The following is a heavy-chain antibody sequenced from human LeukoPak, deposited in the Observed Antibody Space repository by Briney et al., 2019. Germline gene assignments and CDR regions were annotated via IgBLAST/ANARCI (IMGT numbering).Heavy chain of an antibody. D-gene: IGHD4-17*01. CDR2: ISGYNGNT. CDR1: GYSFTSYG. Sequence: ASVKVSCKASGYSFTSYGISWVRQAPGQGLEWMGWISGYNGNTNFGQNLQGRLTMTTDTSTNTAYMELRSLRSDDTAVYYCARTYSADDPPTTVTTGLWFDPWGQGTQVTVSS. V-gene: IGHV1-18*01. CDR3: ARTYSADDPPTTVTTGLWFDP. J-gene: IGHJ5*02.